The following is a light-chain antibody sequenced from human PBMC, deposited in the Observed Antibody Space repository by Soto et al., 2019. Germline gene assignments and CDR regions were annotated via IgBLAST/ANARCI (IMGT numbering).Light chain of an antibody. J-gene: IGKJ1*01. Sequence: EIVLKQSPATLSVSLGDSATLSCRASQSVSLSLAWYQKRPGQPPRLLIYGASTRATDIPARFSGSGSGTDFTLTISSLQSEDFAVYFCQQYHIWPSWTFGQGTKVEIK. CDR2: GAS. V-gene: IGKV3-15*01. CDR1: QSVSLS. CDR3: QQYHIWPSWT.